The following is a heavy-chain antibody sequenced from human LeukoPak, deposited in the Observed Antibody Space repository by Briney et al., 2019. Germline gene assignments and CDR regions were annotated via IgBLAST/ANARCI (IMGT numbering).Heavy chain of an antibody. CDR2: ISFSGTYI. CDR1: GFSFSSYS. Sequence: GGSLRLSCAASGFSFSSYSMNWVRQAPGKGLEWVSSISFSGTYIYYADSVKGRFTISRDNSKSTLYLQMNSLRAEDTAVYYCAKDRAWNYGGADYWGQGTLVTVSS. V-gene: IGHV3-21*04. J-gene: IGHJ4*02. CDR3: AKDRAWNYGGADY. D-gene: IGHD1-7*01.